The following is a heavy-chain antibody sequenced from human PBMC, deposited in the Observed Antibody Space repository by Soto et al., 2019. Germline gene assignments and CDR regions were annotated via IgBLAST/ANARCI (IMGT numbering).Heavy chain of an antibody. CDR2: IYESGNT. J-gene: IGHJ4*02. V-gene: IGHV4-30-2*01. Sequence: QLQLQESGSGLVEPSQTLSLTCTVSGGSISSAGYSWTWIRQPPGKGLEWIGYIYESGNTYYDSSVERPVTISLSVTKTEFSLELSAVTAAGTAVYYWARVGSAASGSYYILDHWGQGSLVTVSS. CDR3: ARVGSAASGSYYILDH. D-gene: IGHD3-10*01. CDR1: GGSISSAGYS.